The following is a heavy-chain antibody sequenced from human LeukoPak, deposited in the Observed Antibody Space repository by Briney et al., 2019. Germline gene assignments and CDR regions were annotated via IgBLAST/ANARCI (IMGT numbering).Heavy chain of an antibody. D-gene: IGHD1-1*01. J-gene: IGHJ6*03. CDR3: AKNRGGTYKYYMDV. V-gene: IGHV3-23*01. CDR1: GFTFNNYA. CDR2: VSGSGGAK. Sequence: PGGSLRLSCAASGFTFNNYAMSWVRQAPGMGLEWVSYVSGSGGAKYYAASVKGRFTISRDNSKNTVYLQMGSLRAEDTAVYYCAKNRGGTYKYYMDVWGNGTTVTVSS.